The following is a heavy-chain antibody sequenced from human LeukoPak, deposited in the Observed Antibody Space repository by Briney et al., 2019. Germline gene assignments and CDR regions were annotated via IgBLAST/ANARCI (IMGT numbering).Heavy chain of an antibody. CDR3: ARSTIGYCSGGSCYSLDYFDY. D-gene: IGHD2-15*01. Sequence: ASVKVSCKASGCTFTSYGISWLRQAPGQGLEWMGWISAYNGNTNYAQKLQGRVTMTTDTSTSTAYMELRSLRSDDTAVYYCARSTIGYCSGGSCYSLDYFDYWGQGTLVTVSS. J-gene: IGHJ4*02. CDR2: ISAYNGNT. CDR1: GCTFTSYG. V-gene: IGHV1-18*01.